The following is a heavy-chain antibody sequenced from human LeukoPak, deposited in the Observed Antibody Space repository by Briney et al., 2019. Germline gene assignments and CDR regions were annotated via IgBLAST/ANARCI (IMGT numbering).Heavy chain of an antibody. V-gene: IGHV1-2*06. CDR3: AREPYSSSSDRHGRTFDY. CDR2: IHSNSGGE. D-gene: IGHD6-6*01. J-gene: IGHJ4*02. CDR1: GYTFTSYA. Sequence: GASVKVSCKASGYTFTSYAMNWVRQAPGQGLEWMGQIHSNSGGEKYAQKFQGRVTVLRDTSINTIYMELTSLTSDDTAVYYCAREPYSSSSDRHGRTFDYWGQGTLVTVSS.